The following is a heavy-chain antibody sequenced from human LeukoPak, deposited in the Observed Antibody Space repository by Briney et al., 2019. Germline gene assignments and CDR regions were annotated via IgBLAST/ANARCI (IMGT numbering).Heavy chain of an antibody. Sequence: ASVKASCKASGYTFTSYGISWVRQAPGQGLEWMGWISAYNGNTNYAQKLQGRVTMTTDTSTSTAYMELRSLRSDDTAVYYCARYYSSGWYEAFDYWGQGTLVTVSS. V-gene: IGHV1-18*01. CDR2: ISAYNGNT. D-gene: IGHD6-19*01. CDR3: ARYYSSGWYEAFDY. CDR1: GYTFTSYG. J-gene: IGHJ4*02.